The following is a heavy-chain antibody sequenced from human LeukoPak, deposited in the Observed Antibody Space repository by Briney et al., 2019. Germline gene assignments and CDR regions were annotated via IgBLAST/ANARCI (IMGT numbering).Heavy chain of an antibody. CDR3: AKEIVLMMSGHPSPYFMDV. V-gene: IGHV4-59*01. CDR1: GGSISEYY. Sequence: PSETLSLTCSVSGGSISEYYWSWIRQSPGKGLECIGHFYSAGTTKYNPSFESRVTISGDTSRNQVSLSLTSAAAADSAVYCCAKEIVLMMSGHPSPYFMDVWGRGTTVAVSS. CDR2: FYSAGTT. J-gene: IGHJ6*03. D-gene: IGHD2-8*01.